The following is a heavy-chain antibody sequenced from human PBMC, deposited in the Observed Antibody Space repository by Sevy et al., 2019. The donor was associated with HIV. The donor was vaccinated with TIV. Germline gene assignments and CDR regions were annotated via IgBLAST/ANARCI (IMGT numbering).Heavy chain of an antibody. Sequence: GGSLRLSCVASGFTFSSYSMNWVRQAPGKGLEWVSYISSSSDSSRTLYYADSVKGRFSISRDNAKNSVHLQMTSLRVEDTAVYYCARPDLSGWYFYFWGHGTLVTVSS. D-gene: IGHD6-19*01. CDR3: ARPDLSGWYFYF. CDR2: ISSSSDSSRTL. J-gene: IGHJ4*01. V-gene: IGHV3-48*01. CDR1: GFTFSSYS.